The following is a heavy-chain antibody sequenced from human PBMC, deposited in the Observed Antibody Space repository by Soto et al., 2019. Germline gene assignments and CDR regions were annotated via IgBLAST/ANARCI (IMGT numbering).Heavy chain of an antibody. Sequence: EVQLVESGGGLVQPGGSLRLSCAASGFTFSSYWMHWVRQAPGKGLVWVSRINSDGNSTSYADSVKGRFTSSRDNAKNTLYLQMNSLRAEDTAVYYCAREEGSGCPGDYWGQGTLVTVSS. J-gene: IGHJ4*02. CDR2: INSDGNST. CDR3: AREEGSGCPGDY. V-gene: IGHV3-74*01. CDR1: GFTFSSYW. D-gene: IGHD6-19*01.